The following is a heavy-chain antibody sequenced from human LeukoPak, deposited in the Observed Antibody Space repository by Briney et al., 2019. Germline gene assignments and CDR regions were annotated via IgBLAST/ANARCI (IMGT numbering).Heavy chain of an antibody. CDR2: IYYSGST. D-gene: IGHD3-22*01. V-gene: IGHV4-59*01. J-gene: IGHJ6*03. CDR3: ATQWVYDGPYYMDV. Sequence: SETLSLTCTVSGGSISSYYWSWIRQPPGKGLEWIGYIYYSGSTNYNPSLKSRVTISVDTSKNQFSLKLSSVTAADTAVYHCATQWVYDGPYYMDVWGKGTTVTVSS. CDR1: GGSISSYY.